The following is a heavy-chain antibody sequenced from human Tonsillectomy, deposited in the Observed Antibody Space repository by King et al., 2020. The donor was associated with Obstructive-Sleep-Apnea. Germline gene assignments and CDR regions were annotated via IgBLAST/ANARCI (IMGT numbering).Heavy chain of an antibody. CDR3: ARATATETGFDY. V-gene: IGHV3-21*01. CDR2: ISSSGNYI. Sequence: VQLVESGGGLVKPGGSLRLSCAASGFTFSTYSINWVRQAPGKGLEWVSSISSSGNYIYFADSVKGRFTVSRDNAKNSLDLQMNSLRAEDTAVYYCARATATETGFDYWGQGTLVTVSS. CDR1: GFTFSTYS. J-gene: IGHJ4*02. D-gene: IGHD2-21*02.